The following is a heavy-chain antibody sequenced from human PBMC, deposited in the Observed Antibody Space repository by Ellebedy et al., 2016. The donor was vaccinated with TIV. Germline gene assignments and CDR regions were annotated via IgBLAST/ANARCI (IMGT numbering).Heavy chain of an antibody. CDR1: GFTFSSYG. CDR3: AKDRYGAFDI. J-gene: IGHJ3*02. D-gene: IGHD3-16*02. CDR2: ISYDGSNK. Sequence: GGSLRLXXAASGFTFSSYGMHWVRQAPGKGLEWVAVISYDGSNKYYADSVKGRLTISRDNSKNTLYLQMNSLRAEDTAVYYCAKDRYGAFDIWGQGTMVTVSS. V-gene: IGHV3-30*18.